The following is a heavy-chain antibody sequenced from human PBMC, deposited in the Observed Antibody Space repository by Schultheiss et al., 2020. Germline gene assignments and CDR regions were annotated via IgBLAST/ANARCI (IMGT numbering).Heavy chain of an antibody. CDR3: ARGVPYCSGGSCYPDT. Sequence: SQTLSLTCTVSGGSISSYYWSWIRQPPGKGLEWIGYIYYSGGTNYNPSLKSRVTISVDTSRNQFSLKLSSVTAADTAVYYCARGVPYCSGGSCYPDTWGQGTLVTVSS. CDR1: GGSISSYY. J-gene: IGHJ5*02. D-gene: IGHD2-15*01. V-gene: IGHV4-59*12. CDR2: IYYSGGT.